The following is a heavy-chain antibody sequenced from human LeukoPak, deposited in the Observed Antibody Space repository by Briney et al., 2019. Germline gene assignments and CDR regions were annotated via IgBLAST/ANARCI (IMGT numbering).Heavy chain of an antibody. J-gene: IGHJ5*02. Sequence: PGGSLRLSCAASGFTFSNYYMNWVRQAPGKGLEWVSSISSSSSYIYYADSVKGRFTISRDNAKNSLYLQMNSLRAEDTAVYYCAAIRYCGSTSCYLPWGQGTLVTVSS. CDR3: AAIRYCGSTSCYLP. CDR1: GFTFSNYY. V-gene: IGHV3-21*01. CDR2: ISSSSSYI. D-gene: IGHD2-2*01.